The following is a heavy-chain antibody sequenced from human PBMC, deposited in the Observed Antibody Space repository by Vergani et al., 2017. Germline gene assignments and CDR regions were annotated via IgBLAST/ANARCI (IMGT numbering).Heavy chain of an antibody. CDR2: TWYDGTNK. CDR3: ARDLRLLYNRFDP. CDR1: GFTFNQSG. J-gene: IGHJ5*02. Sequence: QVQLVESGGGVVQPGRSLRLSCAASGFTFNQSGMHWVRQAPGKGLEWVAVTWYDGTNKQYADSVKGRFTISRDNSKSTMYLQMNSLRDEDTGVYYCARDLRLLYNRFDPWGQGTLVTVSS. V-gene: IGHV3-33*01. D-gene: IGHD1-14*01.